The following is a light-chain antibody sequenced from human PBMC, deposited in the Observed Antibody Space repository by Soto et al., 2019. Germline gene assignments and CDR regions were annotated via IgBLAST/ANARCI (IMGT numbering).Light chain of an antibody. CDR3: QQYNNWPMYT. J-gene: IGKJ2*01. CDR2: GAS. V-gene: IGKV3-15*01. CDR1: QSINSN. Sequence: EIVMTQSPATLSVSPGERATLSCRASQSINSNLAWYQQKPGQAPRLLIYGASTRATDIPARFSGSGSGTEFTLTTGSLQSEYFAVYYCQQYNNWPMYTFGQGTKLEIK.